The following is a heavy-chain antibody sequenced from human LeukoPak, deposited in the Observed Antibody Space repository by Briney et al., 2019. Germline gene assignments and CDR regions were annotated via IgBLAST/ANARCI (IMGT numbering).Heavy chain of an antibody. CDR1: GGSISSSSYY. CDR2: IYYSGST. Sequence: SETLSLTCTVSGGSISSSSYYWGWIRQPPGKGLEWIGSIYYSGSTNYNPSLMSRVTISVDTSKNQFSLRLNSVTPADTAVYYCARVRREDRSYFDYWGQGTLVTVSS. D-gene: IGHD3-22*01. V-gene: IGHV4-39*07. CDR3: ARVRREDRSYFDY. J-gene: IGHJ4*02.